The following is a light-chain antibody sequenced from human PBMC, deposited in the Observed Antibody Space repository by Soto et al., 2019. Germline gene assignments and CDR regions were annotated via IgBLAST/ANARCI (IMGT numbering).Light chain of an antibody. CDR2: DAS. J-gene: IGKJ1*01. CDR3: QQPWT. CDR1: QRVSSY. Sequence: EIVLTQSPATLSLSPGERATLSCRASQRVSSYLAWYQQKPGQAPRLLIYDASNRATGIPARFSGSGSGTDFTLTISSLEPEDFAVYYCQQPWTFGQGTKVEIK. V-gene: IGKV3-11*01.